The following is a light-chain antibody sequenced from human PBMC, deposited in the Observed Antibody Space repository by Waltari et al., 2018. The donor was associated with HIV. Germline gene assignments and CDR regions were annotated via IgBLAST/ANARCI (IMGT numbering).Light chain of an antibody. V-gene: IGLV1-40*01. J-gene: IGLJ3*02. Sequence: QSVLTQPPSVSGAPGQNCTLPCTGSSPHIGPNYDVPRYQFLPGEVPKLLIYGNTIRPAGVPGRFSGSSSGTSASLAITGLQPADEADYYCQSYDNTVNGWVFGGGTRVTV. CDR2: GNT. CDR1: SPHIGPNYD. CDR3: QSYDNTVNGWV.